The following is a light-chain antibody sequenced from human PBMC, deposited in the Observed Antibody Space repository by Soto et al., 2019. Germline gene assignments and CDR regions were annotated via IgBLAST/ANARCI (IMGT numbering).Light chain of an antibody. CDR1: QSISSN. Sequence: EIVMTQSPATLSVSPGERATLSCRASQSISSNLAWYQQKPGQAPRLLIYAASTRATGIPARFSGSGSGTEFTLTISSLQPEDFAVYYCQQYHNWPRTFGQGTNLEIK. CDR3: QQYHNWPRT. CDR2: AAS. J-gene: IGKJ2*01. V-gene: IGKV3-15*01.